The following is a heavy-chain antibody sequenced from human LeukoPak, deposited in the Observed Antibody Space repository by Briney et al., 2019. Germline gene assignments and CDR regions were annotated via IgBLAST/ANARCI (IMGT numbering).Heavy chain of an antibody. V-gene: IGHV1-2*02. D-gene: IGHD3-22*01. CDR1: GYIFTGYY. CDR3: ARLRADSSGYYLIDY. Sequence: ASVKVSCKASGYIFTGYYMHWVRQAPGQGLEWMGWINPNSGGTNYAQKFQGRVTMTRDTSISTAYMELSRLRSDDTAVYYCARLRADSSGYYLIDYWGQGTLVTVSS. J-gene: IGHJ4*02. CDR2: INPNSGGT.